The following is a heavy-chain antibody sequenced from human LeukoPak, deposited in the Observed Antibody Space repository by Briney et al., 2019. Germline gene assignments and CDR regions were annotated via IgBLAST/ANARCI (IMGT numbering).Heavy chain of an antibody. D-gene: IGHD5-24*01. CDR3: AMGLETDYYGMDV. Sequence: SETLSLTCTVSGGSISSSSYYWGWIRQPPGKGLERIGSIYYSGTTYYNPSLKSRVTISVDTSKNQFSLKLSSVTAADTAVYYCAMGLETDYYGMDVWGQGTTVTVSS. CDR1: GGSISSSSYY. CDR2: IYYSGTT. J-gene: IGHJ6*02. V-gene: IGHV4-39*07.